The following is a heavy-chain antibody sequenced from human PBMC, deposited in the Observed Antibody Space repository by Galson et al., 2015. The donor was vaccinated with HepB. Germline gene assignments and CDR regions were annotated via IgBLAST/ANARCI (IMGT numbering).Heavy chain of an antibody. D-gene: IGHD3-10*01. J-gene: IGHJ6*02. V-gene: IGHV1-18*04. CDR3: AREQSPPYGSGSYYFYYYYGMDV. CDR1: GYTFTSYG. Sequence: SVKVSCKASGYTFTSYGISWVRQAPGQGLEWMGWISAYNGNTNYAQKLQGRVTMTTDTSTSTAYMELRSLRSDDTAVYYCAREQSPPYGSGSYYFYYYYGMDVWGQGTTVTVSS. CDR2: ISAYNGNT.